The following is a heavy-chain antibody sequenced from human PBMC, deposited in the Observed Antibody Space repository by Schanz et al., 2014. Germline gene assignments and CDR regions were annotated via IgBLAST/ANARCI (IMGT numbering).Heavy chain of an antibody. J-gene: IGHJ6*02. CDR1: GFTFSSYA. D-gene: IGHD3-10*01. CDR2: ISGSGGST. Sequence: VQLVESGGGLVQPGGSLRLSCAASGFTFSSYAMSWVRQAPGKGLEWVSAISGSGGSTYYADSVKGRFTISRDNSKNTLYLQMNSLRAEDTAVYYCRLWFGELYYGMDVWGQGTTVTVSS. CDR3: RLWFGELYYGMDV. V-gene: IGHV3-23*04.